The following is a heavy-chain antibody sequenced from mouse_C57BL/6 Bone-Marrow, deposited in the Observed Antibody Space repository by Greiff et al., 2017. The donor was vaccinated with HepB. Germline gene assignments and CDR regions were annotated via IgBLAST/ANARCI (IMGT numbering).Heavy chain of an antibody. CDR2: IDPSDSYT. CDR1: GYTFTSYW. D-gene: IGHD1-1*01. Sequence: VQLQQPGAELVRPGTSVKLSCKASGYTFTSYWMHWVQQRPGQGLEWIGVIDPSDSYTNYNQKFKGKATLTVDTSSITAYMQLSSLTSEDSAVYYCARARGYGSSFAYWGQGTLVTVSA. J-gene: IGHJ3*01. V-gene: IGHV1-59*01. CDR3: ARARGYGSSFAY.